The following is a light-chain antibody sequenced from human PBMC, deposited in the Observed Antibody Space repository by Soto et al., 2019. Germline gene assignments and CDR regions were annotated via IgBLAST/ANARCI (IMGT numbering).Light chain of an antibody. V-gene: IGKV3D-15*01. Sequence: IVMTQSPATLSVSPWETASLSCRAGQSAGNFLAWYQQKPGQAPRLLIYYISTRATGIPARFSGSGSGTEFTLTINSLQSEDFAVYYCQQYNNWPLTFGGGTKVDIK. CDR2: YIS. CDR1: QSAGNF. CDR3: QQYNNWPLT. J-gene: IGKJ4*01.